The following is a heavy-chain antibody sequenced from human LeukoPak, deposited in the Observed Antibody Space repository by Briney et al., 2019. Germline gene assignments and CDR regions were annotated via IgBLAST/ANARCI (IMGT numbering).Heavy chain of an antibody. D-gene: IGHD3-10*01. Sequence: GGSLRLSCAASGFTFSSYEMNWVRQAPGKGQEWVSYISSSGSTKYYADSVKGRITISRDNAKKSMYLQMNSLRAEDTAVYYCARAFGSGSYSFWGQGTLVSVSS. CDR3: ARAFGSGSYSF. J-gene: IGHJ4*02. CDR2: ISSSGSTK. V-gene: IGHV3-48*03. CDR1: GFTFSSYE.